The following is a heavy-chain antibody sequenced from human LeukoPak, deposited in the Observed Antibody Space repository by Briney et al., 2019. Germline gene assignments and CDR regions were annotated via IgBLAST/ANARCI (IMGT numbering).Heavy chain of an antibody. CDR3: ARGGPAPHRITLIVVASSTDAFDI. V-gene: IGHV1-18*01. Sequence: ASVKVSCKASGYTFTSYGISWVRQAPGQGLEWMGWISAYNGDTNYAQKLQGRVTMTTDTSTSTAYTELRSLRSDDTAVYYCARGGPAPHRITLIVVASSTDAFDICGQGKMVTASS. CDR2: ISAYNGDT. J-gene: IGHJ3*02. D-gene: IGHD3-22*01. CDR1: GYTFTSYG.